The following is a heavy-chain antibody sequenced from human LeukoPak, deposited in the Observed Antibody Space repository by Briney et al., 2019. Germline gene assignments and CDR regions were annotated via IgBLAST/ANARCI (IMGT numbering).Heavy chain of an antibody. CDR3: ARGIGYGHNDY. Sequence: SVKVSCKAYGGTFSSYAISWVRQAPGQRLEWMGRIIPILGMANYAQKFQGRVTITADKSTSTAYMELSSLRSEDTAVYYCARGIGYGHNDYWGQGTLVTVSS. CDR2: IIPILGMA. V-gene: IGHV1-69*04. CDR1: GGTFSSYA. D-gene: IGHD5-12*01. J-gene: IGHJ4*02.